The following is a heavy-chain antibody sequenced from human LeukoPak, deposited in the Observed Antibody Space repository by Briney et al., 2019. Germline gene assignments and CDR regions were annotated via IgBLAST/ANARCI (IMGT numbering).Heavy chain of an antibody. J-gene: IGHJ3*02. Sequence: ASVKVSCKASGYTFTSYDINWVRQATGQGPEWMGWMNPNSGNTGSTQKFQGRVTMTRNTSISTAYMELSSLRSEDTAVYYCARDRIVGPTDAFDIWGQGTTVTVSS. CDR1: GYTFTSYD. CDR2: MNPNSGNT. D-gene: IGHD1-26*01. CDR3: ARDRIVGPTDAFDI. V-gene: IGHV1-8*01.